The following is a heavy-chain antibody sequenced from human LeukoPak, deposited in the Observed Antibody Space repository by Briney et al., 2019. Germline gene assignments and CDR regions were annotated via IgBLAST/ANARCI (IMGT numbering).Heavy chain of an antibody. J-gene: IGHJ4*02. Sequence: PSETLSLTCTVSGGSISSYYWSWIRQPPGKGLEWIGYIYYSGSTNYNPSLKSRVTISVDTSKNQFSLKLSSVTAADTAVYYCARDYQGGYGDKTVDYWGQGTLVTVSS. D-gene: IGHD5-18*01. CDR1: GGSISSYY. V-gene: IGHV4-59*12. CDR3: ARDYQGGYGDKTVDY. CDR2: IYYSGST.